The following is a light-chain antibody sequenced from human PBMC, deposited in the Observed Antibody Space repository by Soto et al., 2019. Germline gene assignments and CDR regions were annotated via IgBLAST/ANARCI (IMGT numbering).Light chain of an antibody. V-gene: IGLV2-11*01. Sequence: QSALTQPRSVSGSPGQSVTISCTGTSSDIGSYNYVSWYQQHPGKAPKLMIYDVSKRPSGVPDRFSGSKSGNTASLTISGLQTEDEADYYCCTYAGSYLWVFGGGTQLTVL. CDR3: CTYAGSYLWV. J-gene: IGLJ3*02. CDR1: SSDIGSYNY. CDR2: DVS.